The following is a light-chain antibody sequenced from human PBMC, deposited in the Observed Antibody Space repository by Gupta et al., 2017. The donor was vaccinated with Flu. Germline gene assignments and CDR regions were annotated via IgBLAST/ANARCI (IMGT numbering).Light chain of an antibody. J-gene: IGLJ2*01. CDR1: SGNIAGNY. CDR2: EDN. CDR3: HSYDRTNVV. V-gene: IGLV6-57*01. Sequence: FMLTQPRSVSESQGKTVNISCTRRSGNIAGNYVQWYQQRPGSSPIIVIYEDNQRPSGVPDRFSGSIDSSSNSASLTISGLKTEDEADDFCHSYDRTNVVFGGGTKLTVL.